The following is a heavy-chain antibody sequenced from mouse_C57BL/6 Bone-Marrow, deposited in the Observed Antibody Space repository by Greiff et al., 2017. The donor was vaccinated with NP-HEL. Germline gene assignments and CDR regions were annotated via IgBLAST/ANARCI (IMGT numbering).Heavy chain of an antibody. CDR3: ASAGITTVVATRAMDY. Sequence: QVQLQQPGAELVMPGASVKLSCKASGYTFTSYWMHWVKQRPGQGLEWIGEIDPSDSYTTYNQKFKGKSTLTVDKSSSTAYMQLSSLTSEDSAVYYCASAGITTVVATRAMDYWGQGTSVTVSS. CDR1: GYTFTSYW. D-gene: IGHD1-1*01. J-gene: IGHJ4*01. V-gene: IGHV1-69*01. CDR2: IDPSDSYT.